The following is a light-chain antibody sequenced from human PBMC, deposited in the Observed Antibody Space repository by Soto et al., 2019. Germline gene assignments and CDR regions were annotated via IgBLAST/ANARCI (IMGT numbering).Light chain of an antibody. Sequence: IVLTQSPGTLSLSPGERVTLSCRASQTVGGNSLARYQQKPGQAPRLLIYGASDRASGVPDRFSGSGSGTDFTLTISSLQPEDFATYYCQQSYSTPITFGQGTRLEIK. J-gene: IGKJ5*01. CDR2: GAS. CDR3: QQSYSTPIT. CDR1: QTVGGNS. V-gene: IGKV3-20*01.